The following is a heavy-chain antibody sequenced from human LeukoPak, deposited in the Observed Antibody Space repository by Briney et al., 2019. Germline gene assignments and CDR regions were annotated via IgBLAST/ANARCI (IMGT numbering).Heavy chain of an antibody. V-gene: IGHV3-23*01. Sequence: GGTLRLSCAASGFIFSSHGMNWVRQAPGKGLEWVSGISPSGDITYYADSVKGRFTISRDNAKNTVYLQMNSLRAEDTAVYYCVRDWGYDSSGYWQKYFDTWGQGTLVTVSS. CDR3: VRDWGYDSSGYWQKYFDT. CDR1: GFIFSSHG. D-gene: IGHD3-22*01. J-gene: IGHJ4*02. CDR2: ISPSGDIT.